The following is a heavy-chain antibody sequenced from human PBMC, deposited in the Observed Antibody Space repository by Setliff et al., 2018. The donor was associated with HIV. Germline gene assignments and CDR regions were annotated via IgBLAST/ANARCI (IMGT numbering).Heavy chain of an antibody. Sequence: SETMSLTCTVSGGSISSYYWSWIRQPPGKGLEWIGYIYYSGSSKNTPSLKSRVTISVDTPKNEFSLKLSSMTAADTAVYYCARGIAVAGPYFDYWGQGTLVTVSS. V-gene: IGHV4-59*01. CDR1: GGSISSYY. CDR3: ARGIAVAGPYFDY. J-gene: IGHJ4*02. D-gene: IGHD6-19*01. CDR2: IYYSGSS.